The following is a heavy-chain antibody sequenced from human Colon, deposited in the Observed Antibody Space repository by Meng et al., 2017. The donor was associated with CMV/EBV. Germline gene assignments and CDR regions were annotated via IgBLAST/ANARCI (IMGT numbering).Heavy chain of an antibody. V-gene: IGHV3-72*01. D-gene: IGHD3-16*01. Sequence: GGSLRLSCAASGFTFSDHHMDWVRQDPGKGLEWVGRVRNKAASHTTEYAASVKGRFTISRDDSYNSLYLQMNSLKTEDTAVYYCGRSPPGNYGDYWGQGTLVTVSS. CDR2: VRNKAASHTT. CDR1: GFTFSDHH. J-gene: IGHJ4*02. CDR3: GRSPPGNYGDY.